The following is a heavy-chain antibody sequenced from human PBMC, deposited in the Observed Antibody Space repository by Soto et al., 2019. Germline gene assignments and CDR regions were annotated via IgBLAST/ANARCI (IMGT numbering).Heavy chain of an antibody. V-gene: IGHV4-59*01. CDR1: GGSIISYY. Sequence: SETLSLTCTVSGGSIISYYCSCSRQPPLKGLEWIVYIYYSGSTNYNPSLKSRVTISVDTSKNQFSLKLSSVTAADTAVYYCARSLSIAAAGTRWFDPWGQGTLVTVSS. J-gene: IGHJ5*02. CDR2: IYYSGST. D-gene: IGHD6-13*01. CDR3: ARSLSIAAAGTRWFDP.